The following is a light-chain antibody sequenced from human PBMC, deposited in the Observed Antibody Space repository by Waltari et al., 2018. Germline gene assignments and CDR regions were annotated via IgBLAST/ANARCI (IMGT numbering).Light chain of an antibody. CDR1: QSLLNTDGYPY. Sequence: DIVMTQTPLSLAVTPGGPASISCRSSQSLLNTDGYPYLDWYLQKPGQSPQLLIYGGSNRASGVPDRFGGSGSGTDFTLKISRVEAEDVGIYYCMQHKAFPPTFGQGTKVEIK. V-gene: IGKV2-40*01. CDR3: MQHKAFPPT. CDR2: GGS. J-gene: IGKJ1*01.